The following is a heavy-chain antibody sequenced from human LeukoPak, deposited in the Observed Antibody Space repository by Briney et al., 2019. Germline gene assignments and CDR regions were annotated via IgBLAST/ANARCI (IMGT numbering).Heavy chain of an antibody. V-gene: IGHV3-33*01. Sequence: PGGSLRLSCAASGFTFSSYGMHWVRQAPGKGLEWVAVILSDGSKEFYTGSVKGRFTISRDNAKNLLYLQMNSLTAEDTAVYYCARDQKIVATLFSRAYNGFDPWGQGTLVTVSS. D-gene: IGHD5-12*01. CDR1: GFTFSSYG. CDR2: ILSDGSKE. CDR3: ARDQKIVATLFSRAYNGFDP. J-gene: IGHJ5*02.